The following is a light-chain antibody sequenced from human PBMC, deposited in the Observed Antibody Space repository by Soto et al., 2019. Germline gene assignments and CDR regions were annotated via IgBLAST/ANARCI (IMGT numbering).Light chain of an antibody. V-gene: IGLV1-51*01. CDR1: SSNIGNNF. CDR2: DNY. CDR3: ETWHTSLSAVL. Sequence: QSVLTQPPSVSAAPGQKVTISCSGNSSNIGNNFVSWYLQPPGAAPKLLIYDNYKRPSGIPDRFSGFKSGTSATLGITGLQTGDEADYYCETWHTSLSAVLFGGGTKLTVL. J-gene: IGLJ2*01.